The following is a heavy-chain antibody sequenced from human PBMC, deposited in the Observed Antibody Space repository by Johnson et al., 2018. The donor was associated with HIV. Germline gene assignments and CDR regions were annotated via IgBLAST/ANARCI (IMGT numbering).Heavy chain of an antibody. D-gene: IGHD1-26*01. CDR1: GFTFEDYG. CDR2: INWNGGST. V-gene: IGHV3-20*04. J-gene: IGHJ3*01. Sequence: VQLVESGGGVARPGGSLRLSCAASGFTFEDYGMSWVRQAPGKGLEWVSGINWNGGSTGYADSVKGRLTISRDNAKNSLYLQVNSLRAEDMTVYYCARSRWADDAFDGWGQGTMVTVSS. CDR3: ARSRWADDAFDG.